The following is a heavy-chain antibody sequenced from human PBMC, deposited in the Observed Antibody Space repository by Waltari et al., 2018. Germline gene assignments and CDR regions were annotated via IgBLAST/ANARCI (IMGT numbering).Heavy chain of an antibody. CDR3: ARTGARWLQFAAFDI. V-gene: IGHV3-7*01. CDR1: RFTFSNYW. CDR2: INQEGSEE. D-gene: IGHD5-12*01. Sequence: EVLLVESGGGLVQTGGSLRLSCAASRFTFSNYWMNWVRQDPGKGLEWVANINQEGSEEYYVDSVKGRFTISRDNAKNSLYLEMKTLRAEDTAIYYCARTGARWLQFAAFDIWGQGTMVTVSS. J-gene: IGHJ3*02.